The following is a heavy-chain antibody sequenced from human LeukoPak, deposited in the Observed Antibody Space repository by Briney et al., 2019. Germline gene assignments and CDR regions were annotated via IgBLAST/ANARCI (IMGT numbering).Heavy chain of an antibody. J-gene: IGHJ4*02. Sequence: GASVKVSCKASGYTFTSYGISWVRQAPGQGLEWMGWISAYNGNTNYAQKLQGRVTMTTDTSTSTAYMELRSLRSDDTAVYYCARDTELLTIWFGELATDYWGQGTLVTVSS. CDR1: GYTFTSYG. CDR2: ISAYNGNT. V-gene: IGHV1-18*01. D-gene: IGHD3-10*01. CDR3: ARDTELLTIWFGELATDY.